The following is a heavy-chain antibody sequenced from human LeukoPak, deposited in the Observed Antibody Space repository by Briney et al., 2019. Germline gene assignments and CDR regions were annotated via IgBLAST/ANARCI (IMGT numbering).Heavy chain of an antibody. Sequence: SETLSLTCAVYGGSSSGYYRSWIRQPPGKGLEWIGEIDHSGSTNYNPSLKSRVTISVDTSKNHFSLKLDSVTAADTAVYYCARRRDNDYYFGMDVWGQGATVTVSS. CDR3: ARRRDNDYYFGMDV. V-gene: IGHV4-34*01. D-gene: IGHD5-24*01. CDR1: GGSSSGYY. J-gene: IGHJ6*02. CDR2: IDHSGST.